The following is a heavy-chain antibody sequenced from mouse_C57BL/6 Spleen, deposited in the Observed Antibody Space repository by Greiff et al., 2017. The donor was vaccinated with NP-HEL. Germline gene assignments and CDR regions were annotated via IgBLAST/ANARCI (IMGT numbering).Heavy chain of an antibody. CDR2: IYPGDGDT. CDR1: ADAFSSYW. CDR3: ARGSNSYAMDY. D-gene: IGHD2-5*01. Sequence: QVQLQQSGAELVKPGASVKISCKASADAFSSYWMNWVTQRPGRGLEWIGQIYPGDGDTNYNGKFKGKAKLTADKSSSTAYMQLSSLNSEDSAVYFCARGSNSYAMDYRGQGTPVTVSS. V-gene: IGHV1-80*01. J-gene: IGHJ4*01.